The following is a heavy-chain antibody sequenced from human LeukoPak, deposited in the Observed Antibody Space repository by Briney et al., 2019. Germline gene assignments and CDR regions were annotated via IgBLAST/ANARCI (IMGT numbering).Heavy chain of an antibody. D-gene: IGHD3-3*01. CDR3: ATYYDFWSGYYGGWARAPNFDY. CDR2: IRNKANSYST. J-gene: IGHJ4*02. Sequence: GGSLRLSCAASGFTFSDHYMDWVRQAPGKGLEWIGRIRNKANSYSTEYAASVKGRFSVSRDDSRNSLYLQMNSLRAEDTAVYYCATYYDFWSGYYGGWARAPNFDYWGQGTLVTVSS. V-gene: IGHV3-72*01. CDR1: GFTFSDHY.